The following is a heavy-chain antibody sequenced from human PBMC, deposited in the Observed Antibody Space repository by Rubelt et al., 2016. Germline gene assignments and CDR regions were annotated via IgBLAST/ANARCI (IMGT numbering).Heavy chain of an antibody. CDR2: IKQAGSEK. J-gene: IGHJ4*02. D-gene: IGHD3-3*01. Sequence: ANIKQAGSEKYYVDSVKGRFTISRDNAKNSLYLQMNSLRAEDTAVYYCASEENWSGYFAFDYWGQGTLVTVSS. CDR3: ASEENWSGYFAFDY. V-gene: IGHV3-7*01.